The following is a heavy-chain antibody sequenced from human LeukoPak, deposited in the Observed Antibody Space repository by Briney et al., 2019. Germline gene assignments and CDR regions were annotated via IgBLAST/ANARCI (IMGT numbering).Heavy chain of an antibody. D-gene: IGHD3-16*01. CDR1: GFTFSSYS. CDR2: ISSSSSYI. CDR3: ARAERLGAALLASFDY. J-gene: IGHJ4*02. V-gene: IGHV3-21*01. Sequence: GGSLRLSCAASGFTFSSYSMNWVRQAPGKGLEWVSSISSSSSYIYYADSVKGRFTISRDNAKNSLYLQMNSLRAEDTAVYYCARAERLGAALLASFDYWGQGTLVTVSS.